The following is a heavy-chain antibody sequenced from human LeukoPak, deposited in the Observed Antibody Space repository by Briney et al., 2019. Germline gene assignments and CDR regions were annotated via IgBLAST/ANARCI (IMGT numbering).Heavy chain of an antibody. CDR2: IRYDGSNK. CDR3: AKDSGGVYVWGSYRYPDY. V-gene: IGHV3-30*02. J-gene: IGHJ4*02. D-gene: IGHD3-16*02. CDR1: GFTFSSYG. Sequence: GGSLRLSCAASGFTFSSYGMHWVRQAPGKGLEWVAFIRYDGSNKYYADSVKGRFTISRDNSKNTLYLQMNSLRAEDTGVYYCAKDSGGVYVWGSYRYPDYWGQGTLVTVSS.